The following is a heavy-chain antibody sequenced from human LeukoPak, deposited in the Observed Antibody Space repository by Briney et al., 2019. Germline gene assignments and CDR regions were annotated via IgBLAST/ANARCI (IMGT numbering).Heavy chain of an antibody. CDR2: FYYSGST. CDR1: GGSISGSSYY. Sequence: SETLSLTCTVSGGSISGSSYYWGWIRQPPGKGLEWIGSFYYSGSTYYNPSFKSRVTISVDTSKSQFSLKLSSVTAADTAVYSCARGSSGLFDYWGQGTLVTVSS. V-gene: IGHV4-39*07. J-gene: IGHJ4*02. D-gene: IGHD3-22*01. CDR3: ARGSSGLFDY.